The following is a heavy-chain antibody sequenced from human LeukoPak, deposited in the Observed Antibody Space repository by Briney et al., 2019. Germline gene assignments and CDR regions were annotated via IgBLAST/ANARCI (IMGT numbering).Heavy chain of an antibody. Sequence: PMASVKVSCTASGGTFSSYAISWVRQAPGRGLEWMGGIIPIFGTANYAQKFQGRVTITADESTSTAYMELSSLRSEDTAVYYWARAKNWNDGEAFDIWGQGTMVTVSS. V-gene: IGHV1-69*13. J-gene: IGHJ3*02. D-gene: IGHD1-1*01. CDR3: ARAKNWNDGEAFDI. CDR2: IIPIFGTA. CDR1: GGTFSSYA.